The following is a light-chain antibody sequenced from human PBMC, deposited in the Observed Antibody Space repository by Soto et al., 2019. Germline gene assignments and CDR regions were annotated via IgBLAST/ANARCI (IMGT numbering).Light chain of an antibody. J-gene: IGKJ1*01. CDR3: QQYYSTPQT. Sequence: DIVMTQSPDSLAVSLGERATINCKSSQSVLYSSNSKNYLAWYQQKPGQPPKLLIYWASTRESGVPDRFTVSGSATDFTLTISSLQAEDVAVYYCQQYYSTPQTFGQGTKVEIK. V-gene: IGKV4-1*01. CDR2: WAS. CDR1: QSVLYSSNSKNY.